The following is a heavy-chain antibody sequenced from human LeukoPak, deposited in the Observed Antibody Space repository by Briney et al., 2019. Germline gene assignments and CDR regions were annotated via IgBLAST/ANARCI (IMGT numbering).Heavy chain of an antibody. Sequence: SQTLSLTCTVSGGSISSGSYYWSWIRQPAGKGLEWIGRIYTSGSTNYNPSLKSRVTISVDTSKNQLALKLNSVTAADTAVYYCALYYHGSDPRRAFDIWGQGTMVTVSS. CDR2: IYTSGST. CDR3: ALYYHGSDPRRAFDI. CDR1: GGSISSGSYY. J-gene: IGHJ3*02. V-gene: IGHV4-61*02. D-gene: IGHD3-10*01.